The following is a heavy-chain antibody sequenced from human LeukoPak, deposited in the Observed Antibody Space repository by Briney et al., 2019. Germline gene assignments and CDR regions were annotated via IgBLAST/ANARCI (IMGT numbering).Heavy chain of an antibody. CDR2: ISSSGSTI. V-gene: IGHV3-11*01. CDR3: ARVSTPKRGVVITNYYYYYGMDV. J-gene: IGHJ6*02. D-gene: IGHD3-3*01. CDR1: GFTFSDYD. Sequence: PGGSLRLSCAASGFTFSDYDMSWIRQAPGKGLEWVSYISSSGSTIYYADSVKGRFTISRDNAKNSLYLQMNSLRAEDTAVYYCARVSTPKRGVVITNYYYYYGMDVWGQGTTVTVSS.